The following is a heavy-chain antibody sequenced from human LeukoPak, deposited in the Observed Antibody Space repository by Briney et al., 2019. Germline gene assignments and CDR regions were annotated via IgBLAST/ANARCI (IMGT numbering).Heavy chain of an antibody. CDR2: AGWAGGTT. CDR3: AKELDTMFFDY. CDR1: GFNFDRYT. Sequence: GALRLSCATSGFNFDRYTIHWVRQAPGKGLEWVSLAGWAGGTTFYSDSVRGRFTISRDSGRKSVYLQMNSLTTDDTASYFCAKELDTMFFDYWGQGALVTVSS. V-gene: IGHV3-43*01. J-gene: IGHJ4*02. D-gene: IGHD3-10*02.